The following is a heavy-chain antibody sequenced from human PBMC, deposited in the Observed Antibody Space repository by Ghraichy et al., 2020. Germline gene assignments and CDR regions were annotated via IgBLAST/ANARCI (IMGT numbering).Heavy chain of an antibody. J-gene: IGHJ6*02. CDR1: GFSLTTAGVG. CDR2: IYWDDDE. Sequence: SGPTLVKPTQTLTLTCTLSGFSLTTAGVGVAWIRQPPGKALEWLALIYWDDDERYSPSLRSRLTISKDTSKNQVVLIMTNMDPVDTATYYCAHGLYNGGRSAGGMDVWGQGTTVTVSS. D-gene: IGHD6-19*01. CDR3: AHGLYNGGRSAGGMDV. V-gene: IGHV2-5*02.